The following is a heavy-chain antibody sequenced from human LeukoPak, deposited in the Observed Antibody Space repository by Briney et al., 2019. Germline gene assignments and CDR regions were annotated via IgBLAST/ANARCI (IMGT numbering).Heavy chain of an antibody. Sequence: VGSLRLSCAASGFTFSSYSMNWVRQAPGKGLEWASSISSSSSYIYYADSVKGRFTISRDNAKNSLYLQMNSLRAEDTAVYYCARAGGLYCSGGSCYFYWGQGTLVTVSS. J-gene: IGHJ4*02. D-gene: IGHD2-15*01. CDR3: ARAGGLYCSGGSCYFY. CDR1: GFTFSSYS. CDR2: ISSSSSYI. V-gene: IGHV3-21*01.